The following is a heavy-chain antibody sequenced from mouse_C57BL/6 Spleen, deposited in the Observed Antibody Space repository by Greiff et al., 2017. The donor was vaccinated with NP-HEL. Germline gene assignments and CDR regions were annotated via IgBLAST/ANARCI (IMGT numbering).Heavy chain of an antibody. CDR3: TTFDWDKAY. D-gene: IGHD4-1*01. CDR2: IDPENGDT. V-gene: IGHV14-4*01. J-gene: IGHJ3*01. CDR1: GFNIKDDY. Sequence: EVKLVESGAELVRPGASVKLSCTASGFNIKDDYMHWVKQRPEQGLEWIGWIDPENGDTEYASKFQGKATITADTSSNTAYLQLSSLTSEDTAVYYCTTFDWDKAYWGQGTLVTVSA.